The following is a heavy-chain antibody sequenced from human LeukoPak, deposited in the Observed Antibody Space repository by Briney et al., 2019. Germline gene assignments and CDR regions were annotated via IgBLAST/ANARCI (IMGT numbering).Heavy chain of an antibody. J-gene: IGHJ6*03. CDR3: ARVKDPGGYYYYYYMDV. CDR2: INHSGGT. V-gene: IGHV4-39*07. CDR1: GNSISSGDNY. Sequence: SETLSLTCTVSGNSISSGDNYWSWIRQPPGKGLEWIGEINHSGGTKYNPSLKSRVTISVDTSKNQFSLKLSSVTAADTAMYYCARVKDPGGYYYYYYMDVWGKGTTVTVSS. D-gene: IGHD3-16*01.